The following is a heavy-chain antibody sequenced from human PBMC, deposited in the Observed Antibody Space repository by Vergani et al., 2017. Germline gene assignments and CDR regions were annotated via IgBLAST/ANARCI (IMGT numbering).Heavy chain of an antibody. Sequence: QVQLQESGPGLVKPSQTLSLTCTVPGSSISSGSYYWSWIRQAPGMGLEWIGEVNHGGSTNYNPSLKSRVSISVDTSKNQFSLQLTSVTAADSALYFCASIARAPTRRNPPPDYWGQGILVTVSS. CDR3: ASIARAPTRRNPPPDY. V-gene: IGHV4-31*03. CDR1: GSSISSGSYY. D-gene: IGHD3-16*02. J-gene: IGHJ4*02. CDR2: VNHGGST.